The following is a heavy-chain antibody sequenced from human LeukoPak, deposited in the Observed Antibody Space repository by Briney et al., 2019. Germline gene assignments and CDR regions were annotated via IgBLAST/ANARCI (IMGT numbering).Heavy chain of an antibody. CDR3: AKHFAVADNRAGGF. CDR2: IASGGLTT. CDR1: GFPFSKFG. J-gene: IGHJ4*02. Sequence: PGGSLRLSCAASGFPFSKFGMAWVRQAPGRGLEWVSTIASGGLTTHYADSVKGRFTVSRDNSKNTLYLQMSSLRAEDTALYYCAKHFAVADNRAGGFWGQGTLVTVSS. V-gene: IGHV3-23*01. D-gene: IGHD6-19*01.